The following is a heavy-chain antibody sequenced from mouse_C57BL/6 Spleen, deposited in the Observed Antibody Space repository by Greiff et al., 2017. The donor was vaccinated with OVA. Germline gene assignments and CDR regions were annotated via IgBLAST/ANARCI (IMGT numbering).Heavy chain of an antibody. Sequence: QVQLQQSGAELVMPGASVKLSCKASGYTFTSYWMHWVKQRPGQGLEWIGEIDPSDSYTNYNQKFKGKSTLTVDKSSSTAYMQLSSLTSEDSAVYYCASATTNYFDYWGQGTTLTVSS. J-gene: IGHJ2*01. D-gene: IGHD1-1*01. CDR3: ASATTNYFDY. CDR1: GYTFTSYW. CDR2: IDPSDSYT. V-gene: IGHV1-69*01.